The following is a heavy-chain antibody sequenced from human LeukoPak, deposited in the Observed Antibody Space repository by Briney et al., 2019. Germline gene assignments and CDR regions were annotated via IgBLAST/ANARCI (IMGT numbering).Heavy chain of an antibody. CDR1: GFTFSSYG. D-gene: IGHD3-3*01. Sequence: PGRSLRLSCAASGFTFSSYGMHWVRQAPGKGLEWVAVISYDGSNKFYADSVKGRFTISRDNSKNTLYLQMNSLRAEDTAVYYCARDLINYDFWSGLFDSWGQGTLVTVSS. CDR3: ARDLINYDFWSGLFDS. CDR2: ISYDGSNK. V-gene: IGHV3-30*03. J-gene: IGHJ4*02.